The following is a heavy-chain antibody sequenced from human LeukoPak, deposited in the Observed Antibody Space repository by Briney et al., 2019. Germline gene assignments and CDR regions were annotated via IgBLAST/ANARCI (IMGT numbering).Heavy chain of an antibody. Sequence: GRSLRLSCAASGFTFSSFAMHWVRQAPGKGLEWVAVISYDESNKYYADSVKGRFTISRDNSKNTLYLQMNSLRAEDTAVYYCARGHRSTYYYDSSGYSAHYYYYGMDVWGQGTTVAVSS. D-gene: IGHD3-22*01. CDR2: ISYDESNK. J-gene: IGHJ6*02. CDR3: ARGHRSTYYYDSSGYSAHYYYYGMDV. V-gene: IGHV3-30-3*01. CDR1: GFTFSSFA.